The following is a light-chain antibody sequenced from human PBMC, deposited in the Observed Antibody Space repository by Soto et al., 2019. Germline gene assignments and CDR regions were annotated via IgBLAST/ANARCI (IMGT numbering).Light chain of an antibody. V-gene: IGKV1-39*01. J-gene: IGKJ1*01. Sequence: EIQMTQSPASLSASVGDRVTITCRASQSISSYLNWYQQRPGKAPKVLIYAASSLQSGIPSRFSGSGSGTDFTLTISSPQPEDFATYYCQQSYSIPWTFGQGTKVDIK. CDR1: QSISSY. CDR3: QQSYSIPWT. CDR2: AAS.